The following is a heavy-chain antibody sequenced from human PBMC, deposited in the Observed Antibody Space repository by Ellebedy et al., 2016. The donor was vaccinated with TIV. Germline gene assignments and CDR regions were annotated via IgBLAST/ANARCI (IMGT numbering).Heavy chain of an antibody. J-gene: IGHJ3*02. CDR1: GGSFSGYY. CDR3: ARTVTTYSKSQLITVTYHDAFDI. CDR2: INHSGST. D-gene: IGHD4-17*01. V-gene: IGHV4-34*01. Sequence: MPSETLSLTCAVYGGSFSGYYWSWIRQPPGKGLEWIGEINHSGSTNYNPSLKSRVTISVDTSKNQFSLKLSSVTAADTAVYYCARTVTTYSKSQLITVTYHDAFDIWGQGTMVTASS.